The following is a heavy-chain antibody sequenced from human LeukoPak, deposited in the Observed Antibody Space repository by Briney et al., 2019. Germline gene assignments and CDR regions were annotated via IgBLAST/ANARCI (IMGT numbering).Heavy chain of an antibody. CDR3: ARDWLDAFDI. V-gene: IGHV3-9*01. Sequence: GGSVRLSCAASGFTFDDYAMHWVRQAPGKGLEWVSGISYNSGSIDYADSVKGRFTISRDNAKNSLYLQMNSLRAEDTAVYYCARDWLDAFDIWGQGTMVTVSS. CDR2: ISYNSGSI. J-gene: IGHJ3*02. CDR1: GFTFDDYA. D-gene: IGHD3-9*01.